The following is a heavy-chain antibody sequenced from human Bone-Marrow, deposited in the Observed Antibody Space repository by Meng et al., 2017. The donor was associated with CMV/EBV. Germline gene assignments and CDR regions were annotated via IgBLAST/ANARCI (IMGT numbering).Heavy chain of an antibody. CDR1: GFTFSSYS. CDR3: ARRPASTTKYCTNGVCSHHTTNWFDP. CDR2: ISSSSSYI. V-gene: IGHV3-21*01. Sequence: GESLKISCAASGFTFSSYSMNWVRQAPGKGLEWVSSISSSSSYIYYADSVKGRFTISRDNAKNSLYLQMNSLRAEDTAVYYCARRPASTTKYCTNGVCSHHTTNWFDPWGQGTLVTVSS. J-gene: IGHJ5*02. D-gene: IGHD2-8*01.